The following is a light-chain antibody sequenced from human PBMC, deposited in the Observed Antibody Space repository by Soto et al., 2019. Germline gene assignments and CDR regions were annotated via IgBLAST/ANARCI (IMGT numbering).Light chain of an antibody. Sequence: EIVMTQSPATLSVSPGERATLSCRASQSVTSNLAWYQQKPGRAPRLLIYGASTRATGIPARFSGSGSGTEFTLTISNLQSEEFALYYFQHYVNWPYTFGQGTKLEIK. J-gene: IGKJ2*01. CDR2: GAS. V-gene: IGKV3-15*01. CDR1: QSVTSN. CDR3: QHYVNWPYT.